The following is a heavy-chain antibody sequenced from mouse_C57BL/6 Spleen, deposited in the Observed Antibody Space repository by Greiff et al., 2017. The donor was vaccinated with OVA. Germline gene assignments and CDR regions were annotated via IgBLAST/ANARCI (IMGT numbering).Heavy chain of an antibody. CDR1: GYAFSSYW. D-gene: IGHD3-3*01. CDR2: IYPGDGDT. Sequence: VQLVESGAELVKPGASVKISCKASGYAFSSYWMNWVKQRPGKGLEWIGQIYPGDGDTNYNGKFKGKATLTADKSSSTAYMQLSSLTSEDSAVYFCAREGTGGFDYWGQGTTLTVSS. CDR3: AREGTGGFDY. J-gene: IGHJ2*01. V-gene: IGHV1-80*01.